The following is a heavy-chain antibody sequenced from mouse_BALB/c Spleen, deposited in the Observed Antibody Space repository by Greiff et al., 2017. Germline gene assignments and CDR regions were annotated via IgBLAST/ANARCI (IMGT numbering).Heavy chain of an antibody. J-gene: IGHJ3*01. CDR1: GYSITSDYA. Sequence: EVQLQQSGPGLVKPSQSLSLTCTVTGYSITSDYAWNWIRQFPGNKLEWMGYISYSGSTSYNPSLKSRISITRDTSKNQFFLQLNSVTTEDTATYYCARCPPWLGRFAYWGQGTLVTVSA. V-gene: IGHV3-2*02. CDR2: ISYSGST. CDR3: ARCPPWLGRFAY. D-gene: IGHD2-2*01.